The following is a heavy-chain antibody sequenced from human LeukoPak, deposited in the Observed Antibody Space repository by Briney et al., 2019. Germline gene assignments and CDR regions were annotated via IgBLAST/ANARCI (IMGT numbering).Heavy chain of an antibody. CDR2: IYTSGST. J-gene: IGHJ4*02. D-gene: IGHD6-6*01. CDR1: GGSISSYY. Sequence: SETLSLTCTVSGGSISSYYWSWIRQPPGKGLEWIGYIYTSGSTNYNPSLKSRVTISVDTSKNQFYLKLSSVTAADTAVYYCARHNQYSSSPLDYWGQGTLVTVSS. CDR3: ARHNQYSSSPLDY. V-gene: IGHV4-4*09.